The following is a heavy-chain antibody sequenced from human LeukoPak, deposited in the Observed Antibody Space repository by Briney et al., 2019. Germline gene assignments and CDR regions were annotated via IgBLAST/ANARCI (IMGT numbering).Heavy chain of an antibody. Sequence: SETLSLTCTVSGDSISDDNYYWSWIRQPAGKGLEWIGRIHPSGTTKYNSSLKSRATMLVDTSKNEVSLKLSSVTATDTAVYYCARDGWEISDDAFDFWGQGALVTVSS. CDR1: GDSISDDNYY. CDR3: ARDGWEISDDAFDF. V-gene: IGHV4-4*07. CDR2: IHPSGTT. J-gene: IGHJ3*01. D-gene: IGHD1-26*01.